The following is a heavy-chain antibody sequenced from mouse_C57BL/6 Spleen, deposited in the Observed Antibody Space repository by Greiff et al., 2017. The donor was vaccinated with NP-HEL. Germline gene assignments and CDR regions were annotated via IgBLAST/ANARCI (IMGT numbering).Heavy chain of an antibody. J-gene: IGHJ3*01. V-gene: IGHV1-22*01. D-gene: IGHD1-1*01. CDR1: GYTFTDYN. Sequence: EVQLQQSGPELVKPGASVKMSCKASGYTFTDYNMHWVKQSHGKSLEWIGYINPNNGGTSYNQKFKGKATLTVNKSSSTAYMELRSLTSEDSAVYYCAREGYYGNPSFAYWGQGTLVTVSA. CDR2: INPNNGGT. CDR3: AREGYYGNPSFAY.